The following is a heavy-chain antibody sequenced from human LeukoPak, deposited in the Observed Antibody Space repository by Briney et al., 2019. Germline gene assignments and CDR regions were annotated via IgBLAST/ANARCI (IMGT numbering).Heavy chain of an antibody. CDR3: ARVARSWLLFGWFDP. V-gene: IGHV3-64*01. CDR1: GLTFSKYA. J-gene: IGHJ5*02. Sequence: GGALRLSFAASGLTFSKYAFHWVRQPRGKERECVSAISSNGGSTYYANSVKGRFSISRDNSKNTLYLQMGSLRAEDMAVYYCARVARSWLLFGWFDPWGQGTLVTVCS. CDR2: ISSNGGST. D-gene: IGHD3-3*01.